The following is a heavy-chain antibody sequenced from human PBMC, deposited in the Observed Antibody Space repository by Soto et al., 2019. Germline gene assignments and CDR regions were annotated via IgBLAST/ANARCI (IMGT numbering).Heavy chain of an antibody. CDR1: GGSISSGGYY. J-gene: IGHJ4*02. V-gene: IGHV4-31*03. CDR3: ARGIISSLYSSSWYFDY. D-gene: IGHD6-13*01. CDR2: IYYSGST. Sequence: PSETLSLTCTVSGGSISSGGYYWSWIRQHPGKGLEWIGYIYYSGSTYYNPSLKSRVTISVDTSKNQFSLKLSSVTAADTAVYYCARGIISSLYSSSWYFDYWGQGTLVTVSS.